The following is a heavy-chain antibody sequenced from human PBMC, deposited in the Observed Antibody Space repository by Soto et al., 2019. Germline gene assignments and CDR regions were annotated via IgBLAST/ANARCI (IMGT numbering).Heavy chain of an antibody. CDR3: ARVPIFPSLDGMDV. V-gene: IGHV1-2*02. CDR1: GYPFSAYY. CDR2: INPNSGGT. J-gene: IGHJ6*02. D-gene: IGHD3-3*01. Sequence: QVQLVQSGTEVKKPGASVKVSCKASGYPFSAYYMHWVRQAPGQGLEWMGWINPNSGGTNYAQKFQGRVTMTRDTSISTANMELSRLRSDDTAVYYCARVPIFPSLDGMDVWGQGTTVTVSS.